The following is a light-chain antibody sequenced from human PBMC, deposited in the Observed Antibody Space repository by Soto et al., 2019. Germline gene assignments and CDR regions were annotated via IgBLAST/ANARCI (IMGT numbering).Light chain of an antibody. J-gene: IGLJ2*01. CDR1: TGAVTCGYY. CDR3: LLYYGGQLGV. V-gene: IGLV7-43*01. Sequence: QAVVTQEPSLTVSPGGTVTLTCASNTGAVTCGYYPNWFQQKPGQAPRALIYSTNNKYSWTPARFSGSLLGGKAALTLSGVQPEDEADYYCLLYYGGQLGVFGGGTKLTVL. CDR2: STN.